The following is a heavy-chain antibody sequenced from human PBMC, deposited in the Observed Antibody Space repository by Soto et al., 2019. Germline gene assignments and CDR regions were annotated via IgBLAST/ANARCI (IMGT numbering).Heavy chain of an antibody. Sequence: SETLSLTCAVSGGSIRSGGHSWSWIRQPPGKGLEWIGYIYHSGSTYYNPSLKSRVTISVDRSKNQFSLKLSSVTAADTAVYYCTRGPDYWGQGTLVTVSS. V-gene: IGHV4-30-2*01. CDR2: IYHSGST. CDR1: GGSIRSGGHS. CDR3: TRGPDY. J-gene: IGHJ4*02.